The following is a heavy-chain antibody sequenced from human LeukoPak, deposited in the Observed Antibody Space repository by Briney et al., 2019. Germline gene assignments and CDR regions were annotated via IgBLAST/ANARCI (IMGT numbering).Heavy chain of an antibody. J-gene: IGHJ4*02. CDR3: AGSDGYNYNVN. CDR1: GGSISSGDYY. CDR2: IYYSGST. V-gene: IGHV4-30-4*01. D-gene: IGHD5-24*01. Sequence: SETLSLTCTVSGGSISSGDYYWSWIRQPPGKGLEWIGYIYYSGSTYYNPSLKSRVTISVDTSKNQFSLKLSSVTAADTAVYYCAGSDGYNYNVNWGQGTLVTVSS.